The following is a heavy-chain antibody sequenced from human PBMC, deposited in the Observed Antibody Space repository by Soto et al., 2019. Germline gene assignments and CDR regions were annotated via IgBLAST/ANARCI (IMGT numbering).Heavy chain of an antibody. CDR1: GYTFTTYD. CDR2: ISTYNGNT. CDR3: ARDPYHVLMVNAPNLYGMDV. Sequence: QVQLVQSGAEVKKPGASVKVSCKASGYTFTTYDISWVRQAPGQGLEWMGRISTYNGNTNYPQSLQGRLTMTTDTARTGGEGGRGSLRSDDTAVYYCARDPYHVLMVNAPNLYGMDVWGQGTTVTVSS. V-gene: IGHV1-18*01. D-gene: IGHD2-8*01. J-gene: IGHJ6*02.